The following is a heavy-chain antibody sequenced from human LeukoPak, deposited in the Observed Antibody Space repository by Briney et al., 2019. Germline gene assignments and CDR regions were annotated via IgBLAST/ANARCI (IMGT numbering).Heavy chain of an antibody. D-gene: IGHD6-13*01. Sequence: PGGSLRLSCAASGFTFTSYGMTWVRQAPGKGLEWVSSISHSSSYIYYADSVKGRFTISRDNAKNSLYLQMNSLRAEDTAFYYCARSGYSSSWYMFWGQGSLVTVSS. V-gene: IGHV3-21*01. CDR1: GFTFTSYG. CDR2: ISHSSSYI. J-gene: IGHJ4*02. CDR3: ARSGYSSSWYMF.